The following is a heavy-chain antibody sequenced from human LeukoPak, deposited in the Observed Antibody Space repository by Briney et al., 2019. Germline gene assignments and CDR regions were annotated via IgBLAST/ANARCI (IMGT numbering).Heavy chain of an antibody. Sequence: ASVKVSCKASGYTFTSYGISWVRQAPGQGLEWMGWISAYNGNTNYAQKLQGRVTMTTDTSTSTAYMELRSLRSDDTAVYYCARAPDYYDSSGYLICDYWGQGTLVTVSS. J-gene: IGHJ4*02. CDR1: GYTFTSYG. V-gene: IGHV1-18*01. CDR2: ISAYNGNT. D-gene: IGHD3-22*01. CDR3: ARAPDYYDSSGYLICDY.